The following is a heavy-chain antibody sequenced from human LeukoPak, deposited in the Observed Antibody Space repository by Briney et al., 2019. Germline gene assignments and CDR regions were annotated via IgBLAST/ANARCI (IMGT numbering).Heavy chain of an antibody. CDR1: GDTFTSYG. CDR3: ARDDPPTAYYDSSGYLL. D-gene: IGHD3-22*01. CDR2: ISAYNGNT. J-gene: IGHJ4*02. V-gene: IGHV1-18*01. Sequence: ASVKVSCKASGDTFTSYGISWVRQAPGQGLEWMGWISAYNGNTNYAQKLQGRVTMTTDTSTSTAYMELRSLRSDDTAVYYCARDDPPTAYYDSSGYLLWRQGTLVTVSS.